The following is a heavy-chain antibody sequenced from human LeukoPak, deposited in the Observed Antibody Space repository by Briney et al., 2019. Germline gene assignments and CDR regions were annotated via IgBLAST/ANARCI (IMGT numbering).Heavy chain of an antibody. D-gene: IGHD4-17*01. CDR1: GGSFSGYY. CDR2: INHSGST. J-gene: IGHJ4*02. CDR3: ARDLAYGGRFLDY. Sequence: PSETLSLTCAVYGGSFSGYYWSWIRQPPGKGLEWIGEINHSGSTNYNPSLKSRVTISVDTSKNQFSLKLSSVTAADTAVYYCARDLAYGGRFLDYWGQGTLVTVSP. V-gene: IGHV4-34*01.